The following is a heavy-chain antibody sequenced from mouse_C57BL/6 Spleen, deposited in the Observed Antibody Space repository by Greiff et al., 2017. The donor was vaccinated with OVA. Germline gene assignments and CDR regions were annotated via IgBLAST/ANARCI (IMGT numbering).Heavy chain of an antibody. J-gene: IGHJ2*01. D-gene: IGHD2-4*01. CDR2: IHPNSGST. V-gene: IGHV1-64*01. CDR3: ARSDYDYGEDY. Sequence: QVQLQQPGAELVKPGASVKLSCKASGYTFTSYWMHWVKQRPGQGLEWIGMIHPNSGSTNYNEKFKSKATLTVDKSSSTAYMQLSSLISEDSAVYYCARSDYDYGEDYWGQGTTLTVSS. CDR1: GYTFTSYW.